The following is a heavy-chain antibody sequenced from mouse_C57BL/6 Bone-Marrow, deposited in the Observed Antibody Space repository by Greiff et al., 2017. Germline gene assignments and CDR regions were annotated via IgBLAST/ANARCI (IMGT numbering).Heavy chain of an antibody. J-gene: IGHJ1*03. Sequence: VQLQQSGAELVKPGASVKLSCKASGYTFTSYWMHWVKQRPGQGLEWIGMIYPNSGSTNYNEKFKSKATLTVDKSSSTAYMQLSSLTSEDSAVYYCAGSPSTVVATRYFDVWGTGTTVTVSS. D-gene: IGHD1-1*01. V-gene: IGHV1-64*01. CDR2: IYPNSGST. CDR3: AGSPSTVVATRYFDV. CDR1: GYTFTSYW.